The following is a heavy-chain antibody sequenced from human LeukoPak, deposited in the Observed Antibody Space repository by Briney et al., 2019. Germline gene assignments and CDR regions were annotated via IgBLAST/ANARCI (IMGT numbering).Heavy chain of an antibody. J-gene: IGHJ4*02. CDR2: LYSDGNT. V-gene: IGHV3-53*01. CDR1: GFTVITND. D-gene: IGHD1-14*01. Sequence: GGSLRLSCAASGFTVITNDMTWVRLAPGKGLEWASVLYSDGNTKYADSVQGRFTISRDNSKNTLYLEMNSLSPDDTAVYYCARGVEPLAANTLAYWGQGTLVTVSS. CDR3: ARGVEPLAANTLAY.